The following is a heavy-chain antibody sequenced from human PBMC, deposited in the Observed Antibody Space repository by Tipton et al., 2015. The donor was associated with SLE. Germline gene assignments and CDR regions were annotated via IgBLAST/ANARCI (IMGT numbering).Heavy chain of an antibody. CDR2: IYTNENT. CDR3: AREFLNPVTTVHYYFDL. V-gene: IGHV4-4*07. Sequence: GSLRLSCTVSGGSISSHYWSWIRQPAGGGLEWIGRIYTNENTNYNPSLKSRVTMSVDTSKNHFSLKLISVTAADTAVYYCAREFLNPVTTVHYYFDLWGRGTLVTVSS. CDR1: GGSISSHY. J-gene: IGHJ2*01. D-gene: IGHD4-11*01.